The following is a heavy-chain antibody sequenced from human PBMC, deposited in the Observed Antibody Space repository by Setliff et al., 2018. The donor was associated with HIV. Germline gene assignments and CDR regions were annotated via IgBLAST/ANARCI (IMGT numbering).Heavy chain of an antibody. V-gene: IGHV3-30*02. J-gene: IGHJ4*02. CDR2: IWYDGSHE. Sequence: GGSLRLSCAASGFTFSNYAMHWVRQAPGKGLEWVALIWYDGSHETYADSVRGRFSISRDNSKNTLYLQMDSLRPEDTGFYYCAKDPFTSSWYGFDYWGQGALVTVSS. D-gene: IGHD6-13*01. CDR3: AKDPFTSSWYGFDY. CDR1: GFTFSNYA.